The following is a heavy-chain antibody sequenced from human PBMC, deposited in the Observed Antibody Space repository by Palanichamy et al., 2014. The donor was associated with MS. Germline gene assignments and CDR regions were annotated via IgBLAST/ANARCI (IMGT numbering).Heavy chain of an antibody. Sequence: QLVQSGAEVKKPGASVKVSCQASGYTFTNYGISWVRQAPGQGLEWMGRINPYNGNTNYAQKLQGRVTMTTDTSTSTAYMELRSLRSDDTAVYYCARDSSLTGTRVRNFDYWGQGTLVTVSS. D-gene: IGHD1-7*01. CDR1: GYTFTNYG. J-gene: IGHJ4*02. CDR2: INPYNGNT. CDR3: ARDSSLTGTRVRNFDY. V-gene: IGHV1-18*01.